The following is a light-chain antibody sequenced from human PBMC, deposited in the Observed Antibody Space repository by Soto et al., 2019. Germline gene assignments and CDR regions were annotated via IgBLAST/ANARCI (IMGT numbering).Light chain of an antibody. CDR3: LQYKTYSRT. Sequence: DIQMTQSPASLSASFGDRVTITCGASQSISSYLNWYQQKPGKAPKLLIYAASSLQSGVPSRFSGSGSGTDFNLTISSLQTEDFATYFCLQYKTYSRTFGQGTKVDIK. J-gene: IGKJ1*01. CDR2: AAS. CDR1: QSISSY. V-gene: IGKV1-39*01.